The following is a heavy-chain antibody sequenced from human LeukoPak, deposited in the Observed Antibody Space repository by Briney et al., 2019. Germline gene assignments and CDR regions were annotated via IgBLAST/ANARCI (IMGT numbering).Heavy chain of an antibody. J-gene: IGHJ4*02. CDR3: SKVRSDYYDILTGNYNPLFDY. Sequence: GGSLRLSCAASGFTFSSNAMSWVRQAPGKGLEWVSAIRGSGGGTYYADSVKGRFTISRDNSKNTLYLQMNSLRAEDTAVYYCSKVRSDYYDILTGNYNPLFDYWGQGTLVTVSS. CDR2: IRGSGGGT. V-gene: IGHV3-23*01. D-gene: IGHD3-9*01. CDR1: GFTFSSNA.